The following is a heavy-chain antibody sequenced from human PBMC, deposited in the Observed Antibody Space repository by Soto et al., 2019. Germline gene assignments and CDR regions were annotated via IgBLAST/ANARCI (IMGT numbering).Heavy chain of an antibody. D-gene: IGHD2-8*01. Sequence: EVQLLESGGGVVQPGGSLRLSCAASGFTFSAYAMSWVRQAPGKGMQWVSGVGGSDTDKHYADSVRSRFTVSRYNSKNTLYLQMNSLRADDTAVYYCAKDATAVNGVWDPFDMWGQGTEVTVSS. CDR1: GFTFSAYA. V-gene: IGHV3-23*01. J-gene: IGHJ3*02. CDR3: AKDATAVNGVWDPFDM. CDR2: VGGSDTDK.